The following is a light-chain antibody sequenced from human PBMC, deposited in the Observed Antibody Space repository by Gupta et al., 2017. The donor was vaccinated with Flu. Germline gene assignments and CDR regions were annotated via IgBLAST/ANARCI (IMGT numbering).Light chain of an antibody. V-gene: IGKV4-1*01. Sequence: DIVMTQFPDSLAVSLGERATINCKSSRSVLYNSNNKNYLAWYQQKPGQPPKLLIYWASTREYGVPDRFSGSGSGTDFTLTISSLQAEDVAVYYCQQYDSTPYSFGQGTKLEIK. CDR3: QQYDSTPYS. J-gene: IGKJ2*03. CDR2: WAS. CDR1: RSVLYNSNNKNY.